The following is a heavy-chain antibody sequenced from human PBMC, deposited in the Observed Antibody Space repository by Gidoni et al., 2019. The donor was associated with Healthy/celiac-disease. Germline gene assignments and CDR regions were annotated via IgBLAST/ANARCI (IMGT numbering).Heavy chain of an antibody. Sequence: QVQLQESAPGLVKPSETLSLTCTVSGGSISSYYWSWIRQPPGKGLEWIGYIYYSGSTNYNPSLKSRVTISVDTSKNQFSLKLSSVTAADTAVYYCARASMVRGVVGGGFDYWGQGTLVTVSS. CDR1: GGSISSYY. CDR2: IYYSGST. CDR3: ARASMVRGVVGGGFDY. V-gene: IGHV4-59*01. J-gene: IGHJ4*02. D-gene: IGHD3-10*01.